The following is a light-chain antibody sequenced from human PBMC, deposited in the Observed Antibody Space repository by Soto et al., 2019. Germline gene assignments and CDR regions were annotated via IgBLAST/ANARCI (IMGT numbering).Light chain of an antibody. CDR2: DAS. CDR3: QQYYCHSPYT. Sequence: DIQMTQSPSTLSASVGDRVTITCRASQSISTWLAWYQQKPGKPPNLLIYDASSLESGVPSRFSGSGSGTEFTLTIRSLQPDDFATYYCQQYYCHSPYTFGQGTKLEIE. V-gene: IGKV1-5*01. J-gene: IGKJ2*01. CDR1: QSISTW.